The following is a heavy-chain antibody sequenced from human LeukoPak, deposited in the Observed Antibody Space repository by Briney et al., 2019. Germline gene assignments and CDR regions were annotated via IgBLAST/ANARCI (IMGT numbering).Heavy chain of an antibody. V-gene: IGHV3-30*02. CDR1: GFTFITYG. CDR3: AKDYSASSTWYADF. D-gene: IGHD6-13*01. J-gene: IGHJ4*02. CDR2: IRYDGSNK. Sequence: GGSLRLSCAASGFTFITYGMHWVRQAPGKGLEWVAFIRYDGSNKYYADSVKGRFTISRDNSKDTLYLQMNSLRAEDTAVYYCAKDYSASSTWYADFWGQGTLVTVSS.